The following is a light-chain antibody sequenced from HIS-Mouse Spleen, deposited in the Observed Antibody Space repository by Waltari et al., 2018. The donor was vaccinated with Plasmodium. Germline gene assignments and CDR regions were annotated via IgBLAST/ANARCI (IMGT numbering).Light chain of an antibody. Sequence: QSALTQPASVSGSPGQSITISCTGTSGDCGGYNLFSWYQQHPGKAPKLMIYEGSKRPSGVSNRFSGSKSGNTASLTISGLQAEDEADYYCCSYAGSSTYVFGTGTKLTVL. J-gene: IGLJ1*01. CDR2: EGS. CDR3: CSYAGSSTYV. V-gene: IGLV2-23*01. CDR1: SGDCGGYNL.